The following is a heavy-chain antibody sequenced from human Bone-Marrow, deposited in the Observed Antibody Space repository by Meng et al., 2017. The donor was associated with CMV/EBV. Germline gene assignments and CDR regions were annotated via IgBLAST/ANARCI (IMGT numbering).Heavy chain of an antibody. D-gene: IGHD3-22*01. CDR2: IGYDVGNK. CDR3: ARDSSSGYYYGMDV. Sequence: GESLKISCVASGFTFSSFGMHWVRQAPGKGLEWVAVIGYDVGNKYYADSVKGRFTISRDNSKNTLNLQMNSLIAEDTAVYYCARDSSSGYYYGMDVWGQGNTVTVSS. J-gene: IGHJ6*02. CDR1: GFTFSSFG. V-gene: IGHV3-33*01.